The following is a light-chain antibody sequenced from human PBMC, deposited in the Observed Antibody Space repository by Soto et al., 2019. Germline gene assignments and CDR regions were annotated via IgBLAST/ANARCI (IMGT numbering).Light chain of an antibody. CDR1: QSIGSW. CDR3: QQYNDFQYT. V-gene: IGKV1-5*03. CDR2: KAT. J-gene: IGKJ2*01. Sequence: DIQMTQSPSTLSASVGDGVTITCRASQSIGSWWAWYQQKPGNAPKRLIYKATNLQSGVPSRFSGSGSGTDFSLNISSLQPVDSATYFCQQYNDFQYTFGPGTKMEI.